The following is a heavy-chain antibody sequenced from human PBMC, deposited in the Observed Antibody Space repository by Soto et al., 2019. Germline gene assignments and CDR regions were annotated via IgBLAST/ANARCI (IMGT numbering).Heavy chain of an antibody. Sequence: QVQLQESGSGLVKPSETLSLTCTVSGGSISSYYWSWIRQPPGKGLEWIGYIYYSGNTNYDPSLKSRVTISVDTSTNQFSLKLSSVTAADTAVYYCARVLFGRGNWFDPWGQGTLVTVSS. CDR2: IYYSGNT. CDR3: ARVLFGRGNWFDP. CDR1: GGSISSYY. D-gene: IGHD3-3*01. J-gene: IGHJ5*02. V-gene: IGHV4-59*01.